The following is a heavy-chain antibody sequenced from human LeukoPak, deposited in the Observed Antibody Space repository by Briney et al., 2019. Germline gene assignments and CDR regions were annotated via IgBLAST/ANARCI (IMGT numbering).Heavy chain of an antibody. V-gene: IGHV3-23*01. D-gene: IGHD3-10*01. J-gene: IGHJ4*02. Sequence: PGGSLRLSCAASRFTFSNYAMSWVRQAPGKGLGWVSAISGSGGSTYYADSVKGRFTISRDNAKNTLYLQMNSLRAEDTAVYYCARTLTMVRGRGYFDYWGQGTLVTVSS. CDR3: ARTLTMVRGRGYFDY. CDR2: ISGSGGST. CDR1: RFTFSNYA.